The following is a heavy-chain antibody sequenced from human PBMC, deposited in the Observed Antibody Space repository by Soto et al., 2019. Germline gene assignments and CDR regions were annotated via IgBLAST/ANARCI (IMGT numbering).Heavy chain of an antibody. CDR1: GYSISSGYC. V-gene: IGHV4-38-2*01. J-gene: IGHJ1*01. Sequence: SETLSLTWAFSGYSISSGYCWGWIRQPPGKGLEWIGTIYHSGSIFYNPSLKSRVTISVDTSKNQFSLKLRSVTAADTAVYYCAVGYCGGASCSREYFQHWGQGNLVTVS. CDR3: AVGYCGGASCSREYFQH. CDR2: IYHSGSI. D-gene: IGHD2-15*01.